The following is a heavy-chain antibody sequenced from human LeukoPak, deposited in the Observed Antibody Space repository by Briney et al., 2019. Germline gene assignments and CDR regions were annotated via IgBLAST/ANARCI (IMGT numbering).Heavy chain of an antibody. CDR2: IYYSGST. Sequence: SETLSLTCTVSGGSISSSSYYWGWIRQPPGKGLEWIGSIYYSGSTYYNPSLKSRVTISVDTSKNQFSLKLSSVTAADTAVFYCARAVAGDFDYWGQGTLVTVSS. CDR3: ARAVAGDFDY. CDR1: GGSISSSSYY. D-gene: IGHD6-19*01. V-gene: IGHV4-39*01. J-gene: IGHJ4*02.